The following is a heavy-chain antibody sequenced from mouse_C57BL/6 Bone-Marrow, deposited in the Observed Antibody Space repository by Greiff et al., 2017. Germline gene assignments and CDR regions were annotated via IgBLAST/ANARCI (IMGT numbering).Heavy chain of an antibody. Sequence: DVQLQESGPGLVKPSQSLSLTCSVTGYSITSGYYWNWIRQFPGNKLEWMGYISYDGSNNYNPSLKNRISITRDTSKNQFFLKLNSVTTEDTATYYCARDEGDYAMDYWGQGTSVTVSS. CDR1: GYSITSGYY. J-gene: IGHJ4*01. CDR2: ISYDGSN. CDR3: ARDEGDYAMDY. V-gene: IGHV3-6*01.